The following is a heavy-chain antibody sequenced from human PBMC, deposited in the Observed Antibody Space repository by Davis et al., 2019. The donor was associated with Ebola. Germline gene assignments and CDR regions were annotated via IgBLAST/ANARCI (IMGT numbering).Heavy chain of an antibody. V-gene: IGHV2-26*02. J-gene: IGHJ4*02. CDR1: GLSLSHARMG. Sequence: SGPTLVNPTATLTLTCTVSGLSLSHARMGVSWIRQPPGKALEWLAHIFSSDEKSFSTSLKSRLTLSKDTSKNQVVLSMTNMDPVDTGTYYCARIMEVSGTSAFDYWGQGTLVTVSS. CDR3: ARIMEVSGTSAFDY. CDR2: IFSSDEK. D-gene: IGHD3-10*01.